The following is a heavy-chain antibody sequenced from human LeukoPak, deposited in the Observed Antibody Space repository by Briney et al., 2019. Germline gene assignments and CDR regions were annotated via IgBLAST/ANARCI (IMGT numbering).Heavy chain of an antibody. J-gene: IGHJ4*02. V-gene: IGHV3-23*01. D-gene: IGHD3-22*01. CDR2: ISGSGGST. CDR3: ARGSCYDSSGYIEDY. Sequence: GGSLRLSCAASGFTFSSYAMSWVRQAPGKGLEWVSAISGSGGSTYYADSVKGRFTISRDNSKNTLYLQMNSLRAEDTAVYYCARGSCYDSSGYIEDYWGQGTLVTVSS. CDR1: GFTFSSYA.